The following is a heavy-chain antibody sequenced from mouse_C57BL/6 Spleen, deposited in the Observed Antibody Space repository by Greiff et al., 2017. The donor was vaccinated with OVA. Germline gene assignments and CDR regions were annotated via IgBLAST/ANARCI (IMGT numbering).Heavy chain of an antibody. D-gene: IGHD1-1*01. V-gene: IGHV1-22*01. Sequence: VHVKQSGPELVKPGASVKMSCKASGYTFTDYNMHWVKQSHGKSLEWIGYINPNNGGTSYNQKFKGKATLTVNKSSSTAYMELRSLTSEDSSVYYCAREWVLSPLYFDVWGTGTTVTVSS. CDR3: AREWVLSPLYFDV. CDR2: INPNNGGT. CDR1: GYTFTDYN. J-gene: IGHJ1*03.